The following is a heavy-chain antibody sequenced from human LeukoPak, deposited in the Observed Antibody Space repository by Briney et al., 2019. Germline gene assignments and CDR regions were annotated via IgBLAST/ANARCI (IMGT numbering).Heavy chain of an antibody. J-gene: IGHJ4*02. CDR1: GGSISSDRYY. CDR2: IYTSGST. CDR3: ARDLANPKYYFDY. D-gene: IGHD1-14*01. V-gene: IGHV4-61*02. Sequence: SETLSLTRTVSGGSISSDRYYWNWIRQPAGKGLEWIGRIYTSGSTDYNPSLNSRVTISVDTSKSQLSLRLSSVTAADTALYYCARDLANPKYYFDYWGQGTLVTVSS.